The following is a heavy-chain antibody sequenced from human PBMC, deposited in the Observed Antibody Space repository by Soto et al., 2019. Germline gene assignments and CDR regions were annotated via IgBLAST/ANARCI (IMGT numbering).Heavy chain of an antibody. V-gene: IGHV4-39*01. CDR2: IYYSGST. CDR3: ARLRIQLWRTNFDY. CDR1: GGSISSSSYY. J-gene: IGHJ4*02. Sequence: PSETLSLTCTVSGGSISSSSYYWGWIRQPPGKGLEWIGSIYYSGSTYYNPSLKSRVTISVDTSKNQFSLKLSSVTAADTAVYYCARLRIQLWRTNFDYWGQGTLVTVSS. D-gene: IGHD5-18*01.